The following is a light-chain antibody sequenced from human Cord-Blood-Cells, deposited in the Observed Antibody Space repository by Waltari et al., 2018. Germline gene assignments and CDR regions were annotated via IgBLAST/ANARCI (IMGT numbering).Light chain of an antibody. CDR2: EGS. CDR3: CSYAGSSTFWE. J-gene: IGLJ3*02. CDR1: SSDVGSYNL. Sequence: QSALTQPASVSGSPGQSITISCTGTSSDVGSYNLVSWYQQHPGKAPKLMIYEGSKRPSGVSNRFSGSKSGNTASLTISGLQDEDEADYYCCSYAGSSTFWEFGGGTKLTVL. V-gene: IGLV2-23*03.